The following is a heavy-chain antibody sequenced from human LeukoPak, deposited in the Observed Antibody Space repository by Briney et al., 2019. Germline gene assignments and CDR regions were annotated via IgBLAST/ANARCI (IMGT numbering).Heavy chain of an antibody. D-gene: IGHD6-6*01. CDR3: ARDEGGSSSSRYYYYYYMDV. CDR1: GFTFSRYW. J-gene: IGHJ6*03. Sequence: GGSLRLSCVASGFTFSRYWMSWVRQAPGKGLEWVSGINWNGGSTGYADSVKGRFTISRDNAKNSLYLQMNSLRAEDTALYYCARDEGGSSSSRYYYYYYMDVWGKGTTVTVSS. CDR2: INWNGGST. V-gene: IGHV3-20*04.